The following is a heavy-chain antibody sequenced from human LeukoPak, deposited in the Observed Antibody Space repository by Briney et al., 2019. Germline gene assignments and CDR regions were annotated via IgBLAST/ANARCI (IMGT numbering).Heavy chain of an antibody. CDR3: ARVFNA. Sequence: SETLSLSCTVSGGSTKSDYWTWVRQPAGKGLEWIGLIYLGGSTNYNPSLKSRVTMSLDTSKNQFSLELRSVTAADTAVYYFARVFNAWGQGALVIVSS. V-gene: IGHV4-4*07. D-gene: IGHD3-10*02. CDR2: IYLGGST. J-gene: IGHJ4*02. CDR1: GGSTKSDY.